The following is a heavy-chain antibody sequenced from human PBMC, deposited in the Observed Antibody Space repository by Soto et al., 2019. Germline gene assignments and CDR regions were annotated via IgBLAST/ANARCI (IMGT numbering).Heavy chain of an antibody. CDR3: AHSHHYYGPATYYTP. CDR1: GCSLSTSGVG. CDR2: IYWDDDK. V-gene: IGHV2-5*02. Sequence: QITLKESGPTLVKPTQTLTLTCTFSGCSLSTSGVGVGWIRQPPGKALEWLALIYWDDDKRYSPALKNRLPITKDTCKHQVVHTLTNPDPVDTDKYYCAHSHHYYGPATYYTPWGQGTMVTVSS. D-gene: IGHD3-10*01. J-gene: IGHJ5*02.